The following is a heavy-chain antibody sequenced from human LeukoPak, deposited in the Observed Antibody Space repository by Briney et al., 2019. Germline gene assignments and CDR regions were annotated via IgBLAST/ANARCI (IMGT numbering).Heavy chain of an antibody. Sequence: SETLSLTCAVYGGSLSRYYWSWIRQSPGKGLECIGEINRSGITNYNPSLKSRVTISVDTSKNQFSLKLSSVTAADSAVYYCGRDSRGPDVWGRGTTVTVSS. CDR1: GGSLSRYY. D-gene: IGHD3-22*01. V-gene: IGHV4-34*01. J-gene: IGHJ6*04. CDR2: INRSGIT. CDR3: GRDSRGPDV.